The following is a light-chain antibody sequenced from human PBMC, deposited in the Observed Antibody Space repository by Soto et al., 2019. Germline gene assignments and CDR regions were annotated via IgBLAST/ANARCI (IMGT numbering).Light chain of an antibody. CDR3: LQYNDWPPWT. CDR1: QDIYTY. CDR2: RSS. J-gene: IGKJ1*01. V-gene: IGKV1-16*01. Sequence: IQMTQSPPSLSASVGDTVTITCRASQDIYTYVGWFQQRPGKAPQSLIYRSSSLHSGVPSRFSGRRSGTEFTLTINGLQPEDLATYYCLQYNDWPPWTFGQGTQVEIK.